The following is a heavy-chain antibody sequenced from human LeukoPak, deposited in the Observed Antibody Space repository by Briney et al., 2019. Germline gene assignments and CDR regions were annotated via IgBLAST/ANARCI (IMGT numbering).Heavy chain of an antibody. CDR2: ISGSGGTT. Sequence: GGSLRLSCAASGFTFNTYAMSWVRQAPGKGLEWVTAISGSGGTTYYADSVKGRFTISRDNSKNTLYLQMNSLRAEDTAVYYCAKYSRPPSIDYWGQGTLVTVSS. CDR3: AKYSRPPSIDY. D-gene: IGHD6-13*01. J-gene: IGHJ4*02. V-gene: IGHV3-23*01. CDR1: GFTFNTYA.